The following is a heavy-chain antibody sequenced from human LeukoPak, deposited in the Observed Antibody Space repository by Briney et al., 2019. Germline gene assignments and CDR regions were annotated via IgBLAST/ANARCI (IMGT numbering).Heavy chain of an antibody. CDR1: GGSISSYY. CDR2: IYYSGST. V-gene: IGHV4-59*01. J-gene: IGHJ4*02. CDR3: ARSTATIPFDY. Sequence: PSETLSLTCTVSGGSISSYYWSWIRQPPXXXXEWIGYIYYSGSTNYNPSLKSRVTISVDTSKNQFSLKLSSVTAADTAVYYCARSTATIPFDYWGQGTLVTVSS. D-gene: IGHD4-17*01.